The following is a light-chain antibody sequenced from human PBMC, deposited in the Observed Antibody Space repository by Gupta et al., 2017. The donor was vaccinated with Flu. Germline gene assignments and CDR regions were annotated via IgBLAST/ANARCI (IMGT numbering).Light chain of an antibody. V-gene: IGKV1-17*01. CDR3: RQHNNYPFT. CDR2: SAS. J-gene: IGKJ3*01. CDR1: QDIRDD. Sequence: DIQMTQSPSPLSASVGDRVTITCRASQDIRDDLGWYQQKPGKAPRRLIYSASTLQSEVPSRFSGSGYGTDFTLTISGLQPDDFATYYCRQHNNYPFTFGPGTKV.